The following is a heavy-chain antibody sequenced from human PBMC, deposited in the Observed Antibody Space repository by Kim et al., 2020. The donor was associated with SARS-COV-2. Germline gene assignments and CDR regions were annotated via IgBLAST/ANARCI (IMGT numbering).Heavy chain of an antibody. V-gene: IGHV1-8*02. D-gene: IGHD3-10*01. CDR3: ARGLWFGELLVRYYYYGMDV. CDR1: GYTFTSYD. Sequence: ASVKVSCKASGYTFTSYDINWVRQATGQGLEWMGWMNPNSGNTGYAQKFQGRVTMTRNTSISTAYMELSSLRSEDTAVYYCARGLWFGELLVRYYYYGMDVWGQGTTVTVSS. CDR2: MNPNSGNT. J-gene: IGHJ6*02.